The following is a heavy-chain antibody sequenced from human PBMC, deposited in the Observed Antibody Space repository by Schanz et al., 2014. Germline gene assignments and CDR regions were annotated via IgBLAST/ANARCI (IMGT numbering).Heavy chain of an antibody. CDR1: GFTFSDYY. D-gene: IGHD5-12*01. Sequence: QVQLVESGGGVVQPGRSLRLSCAASGFTFSDYYMSWVRQAPGKGLEYISSISPSSSYIYYADSVKGRFTISRDNSKNTLYLQMNSLRAEDTAVYYCAKGFGGYDLVLDYWGQGTLVTVSS. V-gene: IGHV3-11*06. CDR3: AKGFGGYDLVLDY. J-gene: IGHJ4*02. CDR2: ISPSSSYI.